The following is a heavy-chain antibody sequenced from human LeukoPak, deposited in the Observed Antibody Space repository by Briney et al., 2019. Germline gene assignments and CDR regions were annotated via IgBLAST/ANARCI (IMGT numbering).Heavy chain of an antibody. CDR1: GYTFTSYG. CDR2: ISAYNGNT. D-gene: IGHD3-9*01. CDR3: ARLGGDYDILTGPADY. J-gene: IGHJ4*02. Sequence: ASVTVSCKASGYTFTSYGISWVRQAPGQGLEWMGWISAYNGNTNYAQKLQGRVTMTTDTSTSTAYMELRSLRSDDTAVYYCARLGGDYDILTGPADYWGQGTLVTVSS. V-gene: IGHV1-18*01.